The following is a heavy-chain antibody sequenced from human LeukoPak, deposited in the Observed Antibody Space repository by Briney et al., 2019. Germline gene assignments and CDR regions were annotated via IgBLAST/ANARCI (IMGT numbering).Heavy chain of an antibody. CDR3: ARGSGSYYDKFFYGMDV. J-gene: IGHJ6*02. D-gene: IGHD1-26*01. CDR1: GYSFSSYW. CDR2: IYCGDSDT. V-gene: IGHV5-51*01. Sequence: GESLKISCKASGYSFSSYWIAWVRQVPGEGLESVGIIYCGDSDTRYSPSFRGQVTISVDKSTSTAYLQWSSLRASDTAMYYCARGSGSYYDKFFYGMDVWGQGTTVIVSS.